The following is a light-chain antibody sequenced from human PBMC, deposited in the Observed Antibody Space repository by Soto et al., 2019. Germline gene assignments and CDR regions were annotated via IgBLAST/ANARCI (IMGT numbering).Light chain of an antibody. CDR1: SSDVGGYNY. Sequence: QSVLTQPASVSGSPGQSITISCTGTSSDVGGYNYVSWYQQHPGKAPKLMIYEVSNRPSGVPDRFSGSKSGTSASLAITGLQAEDEADYYCQSYDISLSGRGVFGGGTKLTVL. CDR3: QSYDISLSGRGV. CDR2: EVS. J-gene: IGLJ2*01. V-gene: IGLV2-14*01.